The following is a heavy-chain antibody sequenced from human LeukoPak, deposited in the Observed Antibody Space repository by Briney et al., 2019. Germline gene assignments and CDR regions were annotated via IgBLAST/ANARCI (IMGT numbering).Heavy chain of an antibody. Sequence: PLETPSLPCAVYGGAFRGYYLSWIRQPPGKGPEWIGGIKHSGSTNYNPSLKSRVTISVGTSKNQFSLKLSSVTAADTAVYYCARGDCSSTSCYVGGNWFDPWGQGTLVTVSS. CDR3: ARGDCSSTSCYVGGNWFDP. CDR1: GGAFRGYY. V-gene: IGHV4-34*01. CDR2: IKHSGST. J-gene: IGHJ5*02. D-gene: IGHD2-2*01.